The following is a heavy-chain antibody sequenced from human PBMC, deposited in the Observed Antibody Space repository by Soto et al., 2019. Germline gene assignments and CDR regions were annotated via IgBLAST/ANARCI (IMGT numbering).Heavy chain of an antibody. CDR3: ARADMVRGVIIRWYFDP. V-gene: IGHV1-3*01. J-gene: IGHJ2*01. CDR2: INAGNGNT. Sequence: ASVKVSCKASGYTFTSYAMHWVRQAPGQRLEWMGWINAGNGNTKYSQKFQGRVTITRDTSASTAYMELSSLRSEDTAVYYCARADMVRGVIIRWYFDPWGRGTLVTVSS. D-gene: IGHD3-10*01. CDR1: GYTFTSYA.